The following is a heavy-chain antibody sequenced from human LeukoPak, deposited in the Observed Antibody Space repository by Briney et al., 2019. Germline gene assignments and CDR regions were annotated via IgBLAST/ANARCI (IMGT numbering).Heavy chain of an antibody. CDR1: GGSFSGYH. V-gene: IGHV4-34*01. Sequence: SETLSLTCAVYGGSFSGYHWSWIRQPPGKGLEWIGEINHSGSTNYNPSLKSRVTISVDTSKNQFSLKLSSVTAADTAVYYCARIPLWYSSGWYYFDYWGQGTLVTVSS. CDR3: ARIPLWYSSGWYYFDY. CDR2: INHSGST. J-gene: IGHJ4*02. D-gene: IGHD6-19*01.